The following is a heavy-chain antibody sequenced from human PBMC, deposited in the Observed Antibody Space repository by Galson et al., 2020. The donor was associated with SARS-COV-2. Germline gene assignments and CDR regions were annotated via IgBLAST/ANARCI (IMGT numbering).Heavy chain of an antibody. D-gene: IGHD5-12*01. J-gene: IGHJ3*02. CDR1: GFTVSSNY. V-gene: IGHV3-53*01. CDR2: IYSDCST. Sequence: GESLKISCAASGFTVSSNYMSWVRQAPGKGLEWVSIIYSDCSTYYADSVKGRFTISRDNSKNTLYLQMNSLGAEDTAVYYCARTIVVTSSDAFDIWGQGTMVTVSS. CDR3: ARTIVVTSSDAFDI.